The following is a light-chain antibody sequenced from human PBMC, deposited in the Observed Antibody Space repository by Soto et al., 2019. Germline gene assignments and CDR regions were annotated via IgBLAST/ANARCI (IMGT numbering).Light chain of an antibody. J-gene: IGKJ4*01. V-gene: IGKV1-17*01. CDR1: QGIRNG. Sequence: DIQMTQSPSSLSASLGDRVTITCRASQGIRNGLGWYQQKPGKAPKRLIYAASTLQSGVPSRFSGSGSGTEFTITISSLQPEDFATYYCLQHNNYPLTFGGGTKV. CDR2: AAS. CDR3: LQHNNYPLT.